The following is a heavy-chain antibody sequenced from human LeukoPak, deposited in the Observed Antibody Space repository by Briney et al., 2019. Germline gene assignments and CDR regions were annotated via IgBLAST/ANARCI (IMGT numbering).Heavy chain of an antibody. Sequence: SETLSLTCTVSGGSISSSSYFWGWIRQPPGKGLEWIGITYHGGSTYYNPSLKSRVTISVDTSKNQFSLKLTSVTAADTAVYYCARAPPSFVSHVGGWFDPWGQGTLVTVSS. D-gene: IGHD3-16*01. J-gene: IGHJ5*02. CDR1: GGSISSSSYF. CDR3: ARAPPSFVSHVGGWFDP. CDR2: TYHGGST. V-gene: IGHV4-39*07.